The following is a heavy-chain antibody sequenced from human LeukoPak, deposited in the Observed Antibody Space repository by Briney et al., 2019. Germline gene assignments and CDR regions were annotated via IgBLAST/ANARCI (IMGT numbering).Heavy chain of an antibody. J-gene: IGHJ3*02. CDR3: ARDHVWFGELLHAFDI. Sequence: PSETLSLTCTVSGVSISSYYWSWIRQSAGKGLEWIGRIYISGTTSYNPSLKSRVTMSLDTSKNHLSLKLSSVTAADTAVYYCARDHVWFGELLHAFDIWGQGTMVTVSS. V-gene: IGHV4-4*07. CDR1: GVSISSYY. CDR2: IYISGTT. D-gene: IGHD3-10*01.